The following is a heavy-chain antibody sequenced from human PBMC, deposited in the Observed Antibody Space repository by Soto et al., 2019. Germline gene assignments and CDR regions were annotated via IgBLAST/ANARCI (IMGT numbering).Heavy chain of an antibody. Sequence: PSETLSLTCTVSGGSISSSSYYWSWIRQPPGKGLEWIGCIYYSGSTYYNPSLKSRVTISVDTSKNQFSLKLSSVTAADTAVYYCASNRYDSSGYYYYYYGMDVWGQGATVTAP. J-gene: IGHJ6*02. CDR1: GGSISSSSYY. V-gene: IGHV4-30-4*01. CDR2: IYYSGST. D-gene: IGHD3-22*01. CDR3: ASNRYDSSGYYYYYYGMDV.